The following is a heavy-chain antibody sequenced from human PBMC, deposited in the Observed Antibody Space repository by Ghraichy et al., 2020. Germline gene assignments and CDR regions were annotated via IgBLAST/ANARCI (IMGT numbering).Heavy chain of an antibody. CDR1: GESVSSLGAS. D-gene: IGHD5-24*01. CDR2: TYYRSQWFY. J-gene: IGHJ4*02. CDR3: VRGNYNFDY. Sequence: SETLSRTCVISGESVSSLGASWNWIRQSPSRGLEWLGRTYYRSQWFYEYAVSVQSRITINPDISKNQFSLQLKSMTPEDTAVYFCVRGNYNFDYWGQGTLVTVSS. V-gene: IGHV6-1*01.